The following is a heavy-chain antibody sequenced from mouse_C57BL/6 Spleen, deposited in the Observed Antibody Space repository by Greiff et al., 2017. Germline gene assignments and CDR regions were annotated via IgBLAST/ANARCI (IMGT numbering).Heavy chain of an antibody. V-gene: IGHV5-9-1*02. CDR2: ISSGGDYI. CDR1: GFTFSSYA. CDR3: TRNYYGNSYYFDY. Sequence: DVHLVESGEGLVKPGGSLKLSCAASGFTFSSYAMSWVRQTPEKRLEWVAYISSGGDYIYYADTVKGRFTISRDNARNTLYLQMSSLKSEDTAMYYCTRNYYGNSYYFDYWGQGTTLTVSS. D-gene: IGHD2-1*01. J-gene: IGHJ2*01.